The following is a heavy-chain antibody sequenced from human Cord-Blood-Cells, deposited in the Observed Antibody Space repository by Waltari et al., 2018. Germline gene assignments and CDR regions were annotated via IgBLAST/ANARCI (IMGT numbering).Heavy chain of an antibody. CDR1: GGTFSSYA. CDR2: IIPIFGTA. Sequence: QVQPVQSGAEVKKPGSSVKLSRKASGGTFSSYAITCVRPAPGQGLEWMGGIIPIFGTANYAQKFQGRVTITADESTSTAYMELSSLRSEDTAVYYCASISIVVVPAATDWYFDLWGRGTLVTVSS. D-gene: IGHD2-2*01. V-gene: IGHV1-69*01. J-gene: IGHJ2*01. CDR3: ASISIVVVPAATDWYFDL.